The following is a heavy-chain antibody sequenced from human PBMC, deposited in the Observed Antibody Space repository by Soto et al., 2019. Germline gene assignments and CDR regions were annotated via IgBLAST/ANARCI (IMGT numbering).Heavy chain of an antibody. D-gene: IGHD2-21*01. V-gene: IGHV4-4*07. CDR2: IYTSGIT. CDR1: SDSITIYY. J-gene: IGHJ4*02. CDR3: ARGIGVINFDY. Sequence: SDTLSLTCSVSSDSITIYYWSWIRQTAGKVLEWIGRIYTSGITNYNPSLKSRVTMSVDTSKNQFSLRLNSVTAADTAFYYCARGIGVINFDYWGQGALVSVS.